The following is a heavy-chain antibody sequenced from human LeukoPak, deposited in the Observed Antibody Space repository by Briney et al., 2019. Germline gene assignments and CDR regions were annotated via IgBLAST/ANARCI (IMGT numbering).Heavy chain of an antibody. CDR3: ARDSDNGLDV. D-gene: IGHD1-1*01. CDR2: LFSSGST. Sequence: SQTLSLTCTVSGSSISTYYWSWIRQPPGKGLEWIGYLFSSGSTNYNPSLKSRVAISVDTSRGQLSLHLYSATAADTAVYYCARDSDNGLDVWGPGATVTVSS. J-gene: IGHJ6*02. CDR1: GSSISTYY. V-gene: IGHV4-4*08.